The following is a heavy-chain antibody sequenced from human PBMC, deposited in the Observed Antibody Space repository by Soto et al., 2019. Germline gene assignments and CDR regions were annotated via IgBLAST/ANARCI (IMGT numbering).Heavy chain of an antibody. V-gene: IGHV3-74*01. CDR2: IDTDGGGT. CDR3: ATVFDL. J-gene: IGHJ5*02. CDR1: GFTLGSHR. Sequence: DVQLVESGGGLVQPGGSLRVSCAASGFTLGSHRIHWGRQAPGKGLEWVSRIDTDGGGTSYADSVKGRFTISTDNAKNTVYLQMNGLRAEDTAVYYCATVFDLWGQGTLVTVSS.